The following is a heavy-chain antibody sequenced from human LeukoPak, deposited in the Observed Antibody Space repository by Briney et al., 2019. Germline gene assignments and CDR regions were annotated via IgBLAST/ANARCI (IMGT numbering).Heavy chain of an antibody. J-gene: IGHJ5*02. CDR2: IYTSGST. D-gene: IGHD1/OR15-1a*01. CDR1: GGSISSYY. V-gene: IGHV4-4*07. CDR3: ARDGVTIHWFDP. Sequence: SETLSLTCTVSGGSISSYYWSWIRQPPGKGLEWIGRIYTSGSTNYNPSLKSRVTMSVDTSKNQFSLKLSSVTAADTAVYYCARDGVTIHWFDPWGQGTLVTVSS.